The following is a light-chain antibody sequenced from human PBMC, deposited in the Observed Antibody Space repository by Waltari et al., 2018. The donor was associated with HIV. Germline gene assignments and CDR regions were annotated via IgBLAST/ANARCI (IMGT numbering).Light chain of an antibody. CDR3: QQDGSSLSPLT. Sequence: EIVLTQSPGTLSLSPGERATLSCRASQSVSSSYLAWYQQKPGKAPRLLIYGASSRATGIPDRFSGSGSGTDFTLTISRLEPEDFAVYYCQQDGSSLSPLTFGQGTKLEIK. J-gene: IGKJ2*01. V-gene: IGKV3-20*01. CDR1: QSVSSSY. CDR2: GAS.